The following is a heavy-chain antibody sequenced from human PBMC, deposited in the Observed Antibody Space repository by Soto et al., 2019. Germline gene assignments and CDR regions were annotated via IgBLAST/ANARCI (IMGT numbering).Heavy chain of an antibody. J-gene: IGHJ6*02. V-gene: IGHV4-39*01. CDR2: IYYSGST. Sequence: QLQLQESGPGLVKPSETLSLTCTVSGGSISSSSYYWGWIRQPPGKGLEWIGSIYYSGSTYYNPSLKSRVTISVDTSKNQFSLKLSSVTAADTAVYYCARQYSGYDYGHRYIISYYYYYGMDVWGQGTTVTVSS. CDR3: ARQYSGYDYGHRYIISYYYYYGMDV. D-gene: IGHD5-12*01. CDR1: GGSISSSSYY.